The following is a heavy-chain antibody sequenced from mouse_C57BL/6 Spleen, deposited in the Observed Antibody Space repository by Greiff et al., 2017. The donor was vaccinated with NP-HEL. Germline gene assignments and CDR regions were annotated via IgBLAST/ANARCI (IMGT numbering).Heavy chain of an antibody. CDR1: GYTFTEYT. D-gene: IGHD2-3*01. V-gene: IGHV1-62-2*01. J-gene: IGHJ2*01. CDR2: FYPGSGSI. Sequence: QVQLQQSGAELVKPGASVKLSCKASGYTFTEYTIHWVKQRSGQGLEWIGWFYPGSGSIKYNEKFKDKATLTADKSSSTVYMELSRLTSEDSAVYVCARHEDGGDDGYPYYFDYWGQGTTLTVSS. CDR3: ARHEDGGDDGYPYYFDY.